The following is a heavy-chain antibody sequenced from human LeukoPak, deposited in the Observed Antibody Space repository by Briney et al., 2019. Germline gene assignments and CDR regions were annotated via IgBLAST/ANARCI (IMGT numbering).Heavy chain of an antibody. Sequence: GGSLRLSCAASGFCFSNYWMSWVRQAPGKGLEWVANMNEDGSEKNYVDSVNGRFTISRDNAQDSLYLQMNSLRAEDTAVYYCARDRGYSNFDYWGQGTLLTVSS. J-gene: IGHJ4*02. V-gene: IGHV3-7*01. CDR3: ARDRGYSNFDY. CDR1: GFCFSNYW. CDR2: MNEDGSEK. D-gene: IGHD4-11*01.